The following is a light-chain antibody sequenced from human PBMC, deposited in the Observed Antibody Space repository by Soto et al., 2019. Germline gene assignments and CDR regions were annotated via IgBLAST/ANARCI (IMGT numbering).Light chain of an antibody. Sequence: QSALTQPASVSGSPGQSITISCTGTSSDVGGYNYVPWYQQHPGKAPKLIIFDVSNRPSGVSNRLSGAKSGNSASLTISGRQAEDEDDYYCSPYTGSNTPVVFGGGTQLTVL. CDR3: SPYTGSNTPVV. J-gene: IGLJ2*01. CDR1: SSDVGGYNY. CDR2: DVS. V-gene: IGLV2-14*01.